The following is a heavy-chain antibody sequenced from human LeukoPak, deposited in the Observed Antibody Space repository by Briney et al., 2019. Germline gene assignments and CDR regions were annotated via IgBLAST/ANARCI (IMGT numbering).Heavy chain of an antibody. V-gene: IGHV3-30*18. Sequence: PGRSPRLSCAASGFTFSSYGMHWVRQAPGKGLEWVAVISYDGSNKYYADSVKGRFTISRDNSKNTLYLQMNSLRAEDTAVYYCAKGPPYCSSTSCPGAYWGQGTLVTVSS. J-gene: IGHJ4*02. CDR2: ISYDGSNK. D-gene: IGHD2-2*01. CDR1: GFTFSSYG. CDR3: AKGPPYCSSTSCPGAY.